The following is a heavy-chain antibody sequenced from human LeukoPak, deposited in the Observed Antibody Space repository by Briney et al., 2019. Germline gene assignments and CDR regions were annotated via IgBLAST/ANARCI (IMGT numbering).Heavy chain of an antibody. CDR3: ARDVSRTSWTWR. CDR2: IYYSGST. J-gene: IGHJ3*01. Sequence: PSETLSLTCTVSGGSISSYYWSWIRQPPGKGLEWIGYIYYSGSTNYNPSLKSRVTISVDTSKNQFSLKLSSVTAADTAVYYCARDVSRTSWTWRWGQGTVVTVSS. V-gene: IGHV4-59*01. CDR1: GGSISSYY. D-gene: IGHD2-2*01.